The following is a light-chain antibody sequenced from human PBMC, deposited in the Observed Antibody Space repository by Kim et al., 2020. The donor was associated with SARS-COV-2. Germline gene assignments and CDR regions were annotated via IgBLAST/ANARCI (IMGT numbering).Light chain of an antibody. V-gene: IGKV1-12*01. CDR1: EDLNNW. CDR2: ETS. J-gene: IGKJ5*01. Sequence: DIQMTQSPSSVSASVGDRVTITCRASEDLNNWLAWYQQKPGKAPKLLIYETSTLRSGASTRFSGSGSGTDFSLTIDSLQPEDFATYFCQQAQSFPITFGQGTRLEIK. CDR3: QQAQSFPIT.